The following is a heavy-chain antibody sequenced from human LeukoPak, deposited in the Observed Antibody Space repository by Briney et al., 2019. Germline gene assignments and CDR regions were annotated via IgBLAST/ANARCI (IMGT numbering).Heavy chain of an antibody. J-gene: IGHJ4*02. CDR3: AKDSTGEAYYFDY. Sequence: GGSLRLSCAASGFTFSSYGMHWVRQAPGRGLEWVAVIRYDGSNNYYADSVKGRFTISRDNSKNTLYLQMNSLRAEDTAMYYCAKDSTGEAYYFDYWGQGTLVTVSS. D-gene: IGHD1-1*01. V-gene: IGHV3-30*02. CDR1: GFTFSSYG. CDR2: IRYDGSNN.